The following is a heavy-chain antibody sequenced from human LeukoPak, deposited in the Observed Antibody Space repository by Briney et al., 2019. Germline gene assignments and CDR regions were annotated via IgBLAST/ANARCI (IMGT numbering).Heavy chain of an antibody. CDR3: ARRPARYCSSTSCYPTPYYYYYYMDV. J-gene: IGHJ6*03. V-gene: IGHV4-34*01. CDR2: INHSGST. D-gene: IGHD2-2*01. Sequence: SETLSLTCAVYGGSFSGYYWSWIRQPPGKGLEWIGEINHSGSTNYNPSLKSRVTISVDTSKNQFSLKLSSVTAADTAVYYCARRPARYCSSTSCYPTPYYYYYYMDVWGKGTTVTVSS. CDR1: GGSFSGYY.